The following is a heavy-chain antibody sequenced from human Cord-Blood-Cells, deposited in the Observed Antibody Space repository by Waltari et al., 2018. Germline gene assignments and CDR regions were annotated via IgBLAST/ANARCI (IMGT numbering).Heavy chain of an antibody. V-gene: IGHV4-34*01. D-gene: IGHD3-22*01. CDR3: ATPGSYDSSGYYYNAFDI. J-gene: IGHJ3*02. CDR1: GGSFSGYY. Sequence: QVQLQQWGAGLLKPSETLSLPCAVYGGSFSGYYWIWIRQPPGKGLEWIGEINHSGSTNYNPSLKSRVTISVDTSKNQFSLKLSSVTAADTAVYYCATPGSYDSSGYYYNAFDIWGQGTMVTVSS. CDR2: INHSGST.